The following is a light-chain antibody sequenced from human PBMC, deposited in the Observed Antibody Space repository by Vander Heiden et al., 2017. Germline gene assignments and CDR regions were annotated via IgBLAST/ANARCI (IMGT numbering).Light chain of an antibody. Sequence: PTSLSASGEDGVTIPCQASEDINNYLNWYQQKPGKAPRLLDYDASNLATGAPTWFSGSGAGTDFTITITSLQPEDIATYYCQQYGKLPTFGPGTKVEI. CDR3: QQYGKLPT. V-gene: IGKV1-33*01. J-gene: IGKJ3*01. CDR1: EDINNY. CDR2: DAS.